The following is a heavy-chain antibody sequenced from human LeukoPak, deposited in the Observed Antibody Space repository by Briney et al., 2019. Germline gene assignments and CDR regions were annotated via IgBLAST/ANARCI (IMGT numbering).Heavy chain of an antibody. CDR1: GASISRGGYY. Sequence: SETLSLTCTVSGASISRGGYYWSWIRQHPGKGLEWIGYIYYTGTTYYNPSLKSRVSISADTSRNQFSLRLSPVTAADTAVYYCARVDYHYFDYWGQGTLVTVSS. CDR3: ARVDYHYFDY. V-gene: IGHV4-31*03. CDR2: IYYTGTT. J-gene: IGHJ4*02. D-gene: IGHD4-11*01.